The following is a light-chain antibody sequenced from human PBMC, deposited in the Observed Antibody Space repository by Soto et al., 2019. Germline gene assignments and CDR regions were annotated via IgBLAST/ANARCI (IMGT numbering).Light chain of an antibody. CDR1: SSNVGGYTY. V-gene: IGLV2-14*01. J-gene: IGLJ1*01. Sequence: QSVLTQPASVSGSPGQSITISCTGTSSNVGGYTYVSWYQHYPGKPPKLMSYEVSNRPSGLSNCFCGSKSGNAASLTIAGLQAEEDADYYCSSDTSSSTLDFGTGTKLTVL. CDR3: SSDTSSSTLD. CDR2: EVS.